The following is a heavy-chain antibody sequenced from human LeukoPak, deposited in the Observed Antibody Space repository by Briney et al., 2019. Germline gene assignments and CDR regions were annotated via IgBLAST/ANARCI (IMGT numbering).Heavy chain of an antibody. V-gene: IGHV3-30-3*01. CDR2: ISYDGSNK. D-gene: IGHD1-1*01. CDR3: AKSLLTTATGTGRAFDI. CDR1: GFTFSSYA. J-gene: IGHJ3*02. Sequence: GGSLRLSCAASGFTFSSYAMHWVRQAPGKGLEWVAVISYDGSNKYYADSVKGRFTISRDNSKNTLYLQMNSLRAEDSAEYYCAKSLLTTATGTGRAFDIWGQGTMVTV.